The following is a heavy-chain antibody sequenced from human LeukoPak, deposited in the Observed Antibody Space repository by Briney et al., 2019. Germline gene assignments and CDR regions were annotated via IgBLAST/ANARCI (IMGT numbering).Heavy chain of an antibody. J-gene: IGHJ4*02. V-gene: IGHV3-23*01. CDR3: AKLLAVTNSYYFNY. CDR2: ISGSGGGST. D-gene: IGHD6-19*01. CDR1: GFTFSSYA. Sequence: GGSLRLSCAASGFTFSSYAMSWVRQAPGKGLEWVSTISGSGGGSTYYADSVKGRFTISRDNSKDTLYLQMNSLRAEDTAVYYCAKLLAVTNSYYFNYWGQGTLVTVSS.